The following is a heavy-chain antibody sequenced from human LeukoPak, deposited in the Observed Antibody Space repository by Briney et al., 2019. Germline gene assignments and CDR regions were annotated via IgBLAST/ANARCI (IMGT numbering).Heavy chain of an antibody. D-gene: IGHD6-13*01. J-gene: IGHJ4*02. CDR1: GFTFSSYS. Sequence: PGGSLRLSCAASGFTFSSYSMNWVRQAPGKGLERVSSISSSSSYIYYEDSVTGRFTISRDNAKNSLYLQMNSLRAEDTAVYYCARTPSPRELTHSSSWFFDYWGQGTLVTVSS. CDR3: ARTPSPRELTHSSSWFFDY. V-gene: IGHV3-21*01. CDR2: ISSSSSYI.